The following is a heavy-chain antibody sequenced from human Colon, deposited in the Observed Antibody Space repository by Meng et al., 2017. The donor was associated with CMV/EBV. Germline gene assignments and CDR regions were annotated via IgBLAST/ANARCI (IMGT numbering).Heavy chain of an antibody. V-gene: IGHV1-2*02. CDR3: ARYEDYCSDTACLLGPYFDN. CDR1: GYTFTGYF. CDR2: IDPNSGAT. Sequence: ASVKVSCKASGYTFTGYFMHWVRQAPGQGLEWMGWIDPNSGATNYTQKFQGRVTMTTDTSIKTAYMELSRLRSDDTTVYYCARYEDYCSDTACLLGPYFDNWGQGTLVTVSS. D-gene: IGHD2-15*01. J-gene: IGHJ4*02.